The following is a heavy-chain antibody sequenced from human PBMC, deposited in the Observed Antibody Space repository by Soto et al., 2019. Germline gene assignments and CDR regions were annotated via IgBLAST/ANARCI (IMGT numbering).Heavy chain of an antibody. V-gene: IGHV4-59*01. CDR3: AREVGATFAFDI. D-gene: IGHD1-26*01. Sequence: PSETLSLTCTVSGGSISSYYWSWIRQPPGKGLEWIGYIYYSGSTNYNPSLKSRVTISVDTSKNQFSLKLSSVTAADTAVYYCAREVGATFAFDIWGQGTVVTVSS. CDR2: IYYSGST. CDR1: GGSISSYY. J-gene: IGHJ3*02.